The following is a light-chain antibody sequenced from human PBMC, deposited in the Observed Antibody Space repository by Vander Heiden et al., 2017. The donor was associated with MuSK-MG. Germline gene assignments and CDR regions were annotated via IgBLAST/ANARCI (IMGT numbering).Light chain of an antibody. CDR2: ATS. J-gene: IGKJ2*01. Sequence: DIQMTQSPSSLSASVGDRVSITCRASQGISSYLNWYQQKPGKAPKLLIYATSNLRSGVPSRFSGSGFEANFTLTISSLQSEDVATYYCQQSYSFLLFTFGEGTRVEI. CDR1: QGISSY. CDR3: QQSYSFLLFT. V-gene: IGKV1-39*01.